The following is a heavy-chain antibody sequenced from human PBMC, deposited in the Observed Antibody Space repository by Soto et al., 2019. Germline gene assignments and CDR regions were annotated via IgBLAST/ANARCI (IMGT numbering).Heavy chain of an antibody. CDR2: LNSKTDGGTT. J-gene: IGHJ4*02. D-gene: IGHD2-21*02. CDR1: GFTFSNAW. V-gene: IGHV3-15*01. Sequence: EGQLVESGGGLVKPGGSLRLSCAASGFTFSNAWMGWVRQAPGKGLEWVGRLNSKTDGGTTDYAAPVKGRFTISRDDSKNTLYLQMDRLKPEDTAFYSCTTGPCYSLWGQGTLVTVSS. CDR3: TTGPCYSL.